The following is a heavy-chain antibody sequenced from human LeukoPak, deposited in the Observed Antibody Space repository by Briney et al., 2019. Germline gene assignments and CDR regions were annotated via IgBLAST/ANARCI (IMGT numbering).Heavy chain of an antibody. D-gene: IGHD5-24*01. CDR2: MSGDGGST. J-gene: IGHJ4*02. CDR3: AKDKGDGEYVDY. CDR1: GFXFDDYA. V-gene: IGHV3-43*02. Sequence: GGSLRLSCVASGFXFDDYAILWVRQGPGKGLEWVSLMSGDGGSTYYGDSVKGRFTISRDNSKNSLYLEMNSLRVEDTGLYHCAKDKGDGEYVDYWGQGTLVTVSS.